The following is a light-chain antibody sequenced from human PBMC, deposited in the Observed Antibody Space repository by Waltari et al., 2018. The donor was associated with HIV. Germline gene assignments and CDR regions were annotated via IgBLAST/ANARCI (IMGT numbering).Light chain of an antibody. CDR1: SSDVGGYDY. Sequence: QSALTQPPSASESPGQPVTIACTGTSSDVGGYDYVSWYQQHPGKAPKLMIYEVSKRPSGVPDRFSGSKSGNTASLTVSGLQAEDEADYYCSSFAGTNNLVFGGGTKLTVL. CDR3: SSFAGTNNLV. CDR2: EVS. J-gene: IGLJ2*01. V-gene: IGLV2-8*01.